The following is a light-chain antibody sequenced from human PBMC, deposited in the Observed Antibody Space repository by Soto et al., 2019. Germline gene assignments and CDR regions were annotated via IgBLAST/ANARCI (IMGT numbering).Light chain of an antibody. Sequence: QLVLTQPPSVSGAPGQRVTISCTGSSSNIGAGFDVHWYQQLPGTAPKLLIYANSNRPSGVPDRFSGSKSGTSASLAITGLQAEDEADFYCQSYDSSLSGSVFGGGPKVTVL. CDR1: SSNIGAGFD. CDR2: ANS. J-gene: IGLJ3*02. V-gene: IGLV1-40*01. CDR3: QSYDSSLSGSV.